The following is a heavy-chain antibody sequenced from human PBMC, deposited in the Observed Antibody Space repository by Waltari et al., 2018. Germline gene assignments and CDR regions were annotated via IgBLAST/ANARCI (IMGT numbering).Heavy chain of an antibody. CDR1: GFTFSSYE. D-gene: IGHD3-10*01. Sequence: EVQLVESGGGLVQPGGSLRLSCAASGFTFSSYEMNWVRQAPGKGVEWVSYISSSVSTIYYADSVKGRFTISRDNAKNSLYLQMNSLRAEDTAVYYCARYGSGSWTLDYWGQGTLVTVSS. J-gene: IGHJ4*02. CDR3: ARYGSGSWTLDY. V-gene: IGHV3-48*03. CDR2: ISSSVSTI.